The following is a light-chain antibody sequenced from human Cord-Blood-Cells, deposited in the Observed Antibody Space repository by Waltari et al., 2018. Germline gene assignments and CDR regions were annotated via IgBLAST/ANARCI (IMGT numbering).Light chain of an antibody. CDR2: AAS. CDR1: QGISSY. CDR3: QQYYSYPWT. J-gene: IGKJ1*01. Sequence: AIRMTQSPSSFSASTGDRATITCRASQGISSYLAWYQQKPGKAPKLLIYAASTLQSGVPSRFSGSGSGTDFTLTISCLQSEEFATYYCQQYYSYPWTFGQGTKVEIK. V-gene: IGKV1-8*01.